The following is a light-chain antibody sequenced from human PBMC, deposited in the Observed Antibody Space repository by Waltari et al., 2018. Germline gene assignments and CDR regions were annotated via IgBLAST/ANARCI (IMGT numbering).Light chain of an antibody. CDR3: QQYGSSPMYT. CDR2: GAS. J-gene: IGKJ2*01. CDR1: QRVSSSY. V-gene: IGKV3-20*01. Sequence: EIALTQSPGTLSLSPGERATLSSRARQRVSSSYLAWYQQKPGHAPRLLIYGASSRATGIPDRFSGSGSGTDFTLTISRLEPEDFAVYYCQQYGSSPMYTFGQGTKLEIK.